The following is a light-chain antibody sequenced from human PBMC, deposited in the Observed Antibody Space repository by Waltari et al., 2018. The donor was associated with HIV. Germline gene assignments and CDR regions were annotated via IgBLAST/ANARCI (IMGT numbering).Light chain of an antibody. CDR2: GAS. J-gene: IGKJ4*01. Sequence: EIVLTQSPGTLSLSPGERATLSCRDSQSVSSSYLAWYQQKPGQAPRLLIYGASSRATGIPDRFSGSGSGTDFTLTISRLEPEDFAVYYCQQYGSSSLTFGGGTK. V-gene: IGKV3-20*01. CDR3: QQYGSSSLT. CDR1: QSVSSSY.